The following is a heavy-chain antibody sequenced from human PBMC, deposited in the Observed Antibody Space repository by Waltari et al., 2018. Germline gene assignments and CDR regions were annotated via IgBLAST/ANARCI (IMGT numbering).Heavy chain of an antibody. D-gene: IGHD2-15*01. CDR1: GFTLSRYS. J-gene: IGHJ4*02. V-gene: IGHV3-48*04. CDR3: ASSPRYGGNVFDY. Sequence: EVQLVESGGGLVQPGGSLRLYCAACGFTLSRYSLTWVRQTPGKGLEWVSYISSSSSTIYYADSVKGRFTISRDNAKNSLYLQMNSLRAEDTAVYYCASSPRYGGNVFDYWGQGTLVTVSS. CDR2: ISSSSSTI.